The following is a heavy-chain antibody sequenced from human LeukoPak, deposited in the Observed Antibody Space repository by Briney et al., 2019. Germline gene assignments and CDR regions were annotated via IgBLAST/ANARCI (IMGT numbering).Heavy chain of an antibody. J-gene: IGHJ3*01. CDR3: ARDKPPTRTYDILTGYHPYAFDV. V-gene: IGHV3-21*01. CDR2: INTNSSYI. CDR1: GFTFSAYT. D-gene: IGHD3-9*01. Sequence: GGSLRLSCAASGFTFSAYTMNWVRQAPGKGLEWVSSINTNSSYIYYADSVKGRFTISRDNAKNSLYLQMNSLRAEDTAVYYCARDKPPTRTYDILTGYHPYAFDVWGQGTMVTVSS.